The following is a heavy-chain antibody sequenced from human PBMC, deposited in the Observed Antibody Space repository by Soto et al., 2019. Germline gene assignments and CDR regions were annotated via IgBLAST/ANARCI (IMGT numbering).Heavy chain of an antibody. CDR2: ISSYNGQT. V-gene: IGHV1-18*01. CDR1: GYTFTTYG. J-gene: IGHJ6*02. D-gene: IGHD1-26*01. Sequence: QVQLVQSGPEVKKPGASVKVSCKASGYTFTTYGVSWVRQAPGQGPEWMGWISSYNGQTNYAQKFQGRVTFTTDTFTSPAYTEMRSQRSAGTAIYYGARDGRKELSVEGLNAMDVWGQGTTVTVSS. CDR3: ARDGRKELSVEGLNAMDV.